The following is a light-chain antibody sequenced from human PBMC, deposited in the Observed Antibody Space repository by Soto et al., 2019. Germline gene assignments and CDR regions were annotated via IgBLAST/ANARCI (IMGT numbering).Light chain of an antibody. V-gene: IGLV2-14*01. CDR3: SSYTNAIALGGXV. CDR2: DVS. CDR1: SSDVGGYNY. J-gene: IGLJ1*01. Sequence: QSVLTQPASVSGSPGQSITLSCTGTSSDVGGYNYVAWYQQHPGKAPKLMIYDVSNRPSGVSNRFSGSKSGNTASLTISGLQAEDEADYYCSSYTNAIALGGXVFGTGTKVTVL.